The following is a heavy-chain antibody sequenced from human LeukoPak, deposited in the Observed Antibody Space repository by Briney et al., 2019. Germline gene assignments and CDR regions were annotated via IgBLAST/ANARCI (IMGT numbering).Heavy chain of an antibody. J-gene: IGHJ4*02. D-gene: IGHD1-26*01. V-gene: IGHV5-51*01. CDR1: GYSFTSYW. CDR2: IYPGDSDT. Sequence: GESLKISCKGSGYSFTSYWIGWVRQMPGKGLEWMGIIYPGDSDTRYSPSFQGQVTISADKSISTAYLQWSSLKASDTAMYYCARGSSGSYYGGAFDYWGQGTLVTVSS. CDR3: ARGSSGSYYGGAFDY.